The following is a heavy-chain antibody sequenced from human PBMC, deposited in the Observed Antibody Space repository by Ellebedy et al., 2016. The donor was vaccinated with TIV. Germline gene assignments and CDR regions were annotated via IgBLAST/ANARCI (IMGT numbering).Heavy chain of an antibody. D-gene: IGHD4-17*01. Sequence: PGGSLRLSCAASGFTFSSYAMHWVRQAPVKGLEWVAVISYDGNNKYYADSVKGRFTISRDNSKNTLYLQMNSLRAEDTAVYYCARGEETYGMGYFDYWGQGTLVTVSS. J-gene: IGHJ4*02. CDR1: GFTFSSYA. V-gene: IGHV3-30-3*01. CDR2: ISYDGNNK. CDR3: ARGEETYGMGYFDY.